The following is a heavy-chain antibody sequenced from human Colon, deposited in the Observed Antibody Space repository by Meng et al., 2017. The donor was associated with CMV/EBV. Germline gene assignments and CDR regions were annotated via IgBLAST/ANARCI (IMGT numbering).Heavy chain of an antibody. CDR1: GGSLRGDC. CDR3: ARGARYWYFDV. J-gene: IGHJ2*01. Sequence: LRCDVYGGSLRGDCWPWIRQPPGKGLEWIGEINHSGSITYNPSLKSRVTISGDTSKNQLSLRMNSVTTADTAVYYCARGARYWYFDVWGRGTLVTVSS. V-gene: IGHV4-34*01. CDR2: INHSGSI.